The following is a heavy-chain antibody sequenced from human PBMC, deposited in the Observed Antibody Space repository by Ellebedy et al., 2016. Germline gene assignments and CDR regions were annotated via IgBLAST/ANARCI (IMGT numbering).Heavy chain of an antibody. D-gene: IGHD3-16*01. V-gene: IGHV5-51*01. CDR2: IYPGDSDT. CDR1: GYYFSDYW. CDR3: ARGDHYAEHADAFHV. Sequence: GESLKISCQASGYYFSDYWIAWVRHMPGKGLEFLGMIYPGDSDTRYHPSLQGQVTISADSSITTAFLRWSSLRASDTAIYYCARGDHYAEHADAFHVWGQGTRLTVAS. J-gene: IGHJ3*01.